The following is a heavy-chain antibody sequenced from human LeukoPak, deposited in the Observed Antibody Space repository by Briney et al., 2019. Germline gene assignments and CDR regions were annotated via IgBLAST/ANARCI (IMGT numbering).Heavy chain of an antibody. Sequence: GGSLRLSCAASGFTFSSYGMHWVRQAPGKGLEWVSVIYSGGSTYYADSVKGRFTISRDNSKNTLYLQMNSLRAEDTAVYYCARDLGPYYGSGPPIGASDAFDIWGQGTMVTVSS. J-gene: IGHJ3*02. CDR3: ARDLGPYYGSGPPIGASDAFDI. CDR1: GFTFSSYG. V-gene: IGHV3-66*01. D-gene: IGHD3-10*01. CDR2: IYSGGST.